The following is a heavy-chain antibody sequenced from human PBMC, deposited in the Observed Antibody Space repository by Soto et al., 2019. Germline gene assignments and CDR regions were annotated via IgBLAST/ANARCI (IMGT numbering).Heavy chain of an antibody. Sequence: ASVKVSCKASGYTFTSYGISWVRQAPGQGLEWMGWISAYNGNTNYAQKLQGRVTMTTDTSTSTAYMELRSLRSDDTAVYYCARGDHRLSSGWYAGMHVWGQGTTLTVS. V-gene: IGHV1-18*04. CDR2: ISAYNGNT. D-gene: IGHD6-19*01. J-gene: IGHJ6*02. CDR1: GYTFTSYG. CDR3: ARGDHRLSSGWYAGMHV.